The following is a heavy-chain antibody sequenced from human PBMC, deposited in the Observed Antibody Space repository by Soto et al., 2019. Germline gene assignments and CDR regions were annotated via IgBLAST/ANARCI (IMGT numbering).Heavy chain of an antibody. CDR2: IYYSGST. CDR3: APDARGPGNGAFGI. V-gene: IGHV4-59*03. J-gene: IGHJ3*02. D-gene: IGHD3-10*01. CDR1: GGSISTYY. Sequence: SETLSLTCTVSGGSISTYYWSWMRQPPGKGLEWIGYIYYSGSTNSNPSLKSRVPIFEEKSNNQLSLKSSSVPAADTAVYYCAPDARGPGNGAFGIWGWGPMVTVS.